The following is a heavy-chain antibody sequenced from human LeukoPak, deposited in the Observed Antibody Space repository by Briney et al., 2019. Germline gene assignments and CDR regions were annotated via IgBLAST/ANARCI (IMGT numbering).Heavy chain of an antibody. CDR2: FEPEDGET. D-gene: IGHD2-21*02. Sequence: ASVKVSCKVSGNTLTELSMHWVRQAPGKGLEWMGGFEPEDGETIYAQKFQGRVTMTEDTSADTVYMELSSLRSEDAAVYYCATGDPFCSGDCYSPFDSWGQGTLVTVSS. CDR1: GNTLTELS. V-gene: IGHV1-24*01. J-gene: IGHJ4*02. CDR3: ATGDPFCSGDCYSPFDS.